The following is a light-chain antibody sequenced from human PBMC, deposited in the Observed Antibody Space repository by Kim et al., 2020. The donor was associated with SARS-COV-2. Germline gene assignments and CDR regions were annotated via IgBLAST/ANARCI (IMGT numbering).Light chain of an antibody. CDR2: EDN. V-gene: IGLV6-57*04. CDR3: QSYDSSNPVV. Sequence: FMLTQSHSVSESPGKTVTISCTRSSGSIARNYVQWYQQRPGSAPTTVIYEDNQRPSGVPDRFSGSIDSSSNSASLTISGLKTEDEADYYCQSYDSSNPVVFGGGTQLTVL. J-gene: IGLJ2*01. CDR1: SGSIARNY.